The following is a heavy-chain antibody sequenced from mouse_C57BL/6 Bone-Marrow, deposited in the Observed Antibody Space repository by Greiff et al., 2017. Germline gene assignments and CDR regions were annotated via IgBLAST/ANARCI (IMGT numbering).Heavy chain of an antibody. CDR1: GFNIKDDY. V-gene: IGHV14-4*01. Sequence: VQLKQSGAELVRPGASVKLSCTASGFNIKDDYMHWVKPRPEQGLEWIGWIDPENGDTEYASKFQGKATITADTSSNTAYLQLSSLTSEDTAVYYCTTSYYSNSFDYWGQGTTLTVSS. CDR2: IDPENGDT. J-gene: IGHJ2*01. D-gene: IGHD2-5*01. CDR3: TTSYYSNSFDY.